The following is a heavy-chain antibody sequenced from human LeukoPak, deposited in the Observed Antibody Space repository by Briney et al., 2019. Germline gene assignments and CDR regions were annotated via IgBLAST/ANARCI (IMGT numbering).Heavy chain of an antibody. D-gene: IGHD2-2*01. Sequence: GGSLRLSCAASGFTFSNYWMTWVRQAPGKGLEWVANIKQDGSEENYVDSVKGRFTISRDNAKNSLYVQMNSLRAEDTAVYYCARERGGFCSSTNCRGSFDYWGQGTLVTVSS. CDR2: IKQDGSEE. CDR3: ARERGGFCSSTNCRGSFDY. CDR1: GFTFSNYW. V-gene: IGHV3-7*01. J-gene: IGHJ4*02.